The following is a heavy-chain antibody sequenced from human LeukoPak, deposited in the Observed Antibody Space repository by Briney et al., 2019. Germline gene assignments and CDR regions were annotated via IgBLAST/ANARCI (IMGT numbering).Heavy chain of an antibody. J-gene: IGHJ3*02. Sequence: PSQTLSLTCTVSGGSISSGDYYWSWIRQPPGKGLEWIGYIYYSGSTYYNPSLKSRVTISVDTSKNQFSLKLSSVTAADTAVYYCARGTHRYCSGGSCYSLPDAFDIWGQGTMVTVSS. CDR3: ARGTHRYCSGGSCYSLPDAFDI. D-gene: IGHD2-15*01. CDR1: GGSISSGDYY. CDR2: IYYSGST. V-gene: IGHV4-30-4*01.